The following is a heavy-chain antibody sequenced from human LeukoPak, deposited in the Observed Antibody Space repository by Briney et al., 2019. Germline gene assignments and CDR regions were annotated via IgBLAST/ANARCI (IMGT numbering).Heavy chain of an antibody. CDR2: INPNSGGT. D-gene: IGHD1-1*01. CDR3: ARVRQLGRYAFDI. V-gene: IGHV1-2*02. J-gene: IGHJ3*02. Sequence: GASVKVSCKASGYTFTGYYMHWVRQAPGQGLEWMGWINPNSGGTNFAQKFQGRVTVTRDTSISTAYTELSRLRSDDTAAYYCARVRQLGRYAFDIWGQGTMVTVSS. CDR1: GYTFTGYY.